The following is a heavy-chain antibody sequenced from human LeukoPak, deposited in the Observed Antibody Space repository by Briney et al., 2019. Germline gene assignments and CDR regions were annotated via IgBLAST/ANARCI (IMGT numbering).Heavy chain of an antibody. CDR2: IDSGGST. CDR3: ARERGSCSGGSCYSGGSFDY. CDR1: GFTFSSYA. D-gene: IGHD2-15*01. J-gene: IGHJ4*02. Sequence: GASLRLSCAASGFTFSSYAMNWVRQAPGKGLEWVSVIDSGGSTYYADSVKGRFTISRDNSKNTLYLQMNSLRAEDTAVYYCARERGSCSGGSCYSGGSFDYWGQGTLVTVSS. V-gene: IGHV3-53*01.